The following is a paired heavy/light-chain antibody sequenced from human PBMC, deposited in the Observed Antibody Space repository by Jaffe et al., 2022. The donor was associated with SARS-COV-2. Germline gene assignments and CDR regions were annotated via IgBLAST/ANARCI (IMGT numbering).Light chain of an antibody. Sequence: EIVMTQSPATLSLSPGERATLSCRASQSVNNFLAWFQQKPGQAPRLLIYSASIGAPGVPARFSGSGSGTEFTLTISSLQSEDSAVYYCQQYNNWPWTFGQGTKVEIK. J-gene: IGKJ1*01. CDR1: QSVNNF. CDR2: SAS. CDR3: QQYNNWPWT. V-gene: IGKV3-15*01.
Heavy chain of an antibody. CDR3: VTGVDFHWYLSSGF. V-gene: IGHV3-7*01. D-gene: IGHD3-9*01. CDR2: INQDSSKR. CDR1: GFSFHNYW. Sequence: EVQLVESGGALVQPEGSLRLSCAASGFSFHNYWMGWVRQAPGKGLEWVAIINQDSSKRYYLDSLKGRFTISRDNAKNSHYLQMNNLRVEDTAVYYCVTGVDFHWYLSSGFWGQGTLVTVSS. J-gene: IGHJ4*02.